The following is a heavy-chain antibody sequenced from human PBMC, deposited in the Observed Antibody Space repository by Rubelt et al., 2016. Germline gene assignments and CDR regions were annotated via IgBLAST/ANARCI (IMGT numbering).Heavy chain of an antibody. CDR1: GGSFSGYY. CDR3: ARPAGPSYYYYFDY. J-gene: IGHJ4*02. Sequence: QVQLQQWGAGLLKPSETLSLTCAFYGGSFSGYYWSWIRQPPGKGLEWIGQTDDSGFTNYNPSLKSPVTISVDTSKNQFSLRLNSVTAADSAVYYCARPAGPSYYYYFDYWGQGILVTVSS. V-gene: IGHV4-34*01. D-gene: IGHD3-22*01. CDR2: TDDSGFT.